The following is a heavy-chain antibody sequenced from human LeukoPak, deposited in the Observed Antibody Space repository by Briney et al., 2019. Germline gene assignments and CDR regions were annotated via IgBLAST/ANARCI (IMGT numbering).Heavy chain of an antibody. V-gene: IGHV4-59*08. CDR2: IYYSGST. D-gene: IGHD4-17*01. J-gene: IGHJ4*02. Sequence: SETLSLTCTVPGGSISSYYWSWIRQPPGKGLEWIGYIYYSGSTNYNPSLKSRVTISVDTSKNQFSLKLSSVTAADTAVYYCARHFSNGDYGYDYWGQGTLVTVSS. CDR1: GGSISSYY. CDR3: ARHFSNGDYGYDY.